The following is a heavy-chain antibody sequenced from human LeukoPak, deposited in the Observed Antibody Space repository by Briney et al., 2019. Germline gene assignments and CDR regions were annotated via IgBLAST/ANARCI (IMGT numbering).Heavy chain of an antibody. CDR1: GYTFTSYG. D-gene: IGHD3-10*01. V-gene: IGHV1-18*01. Sequence: GASVKVSCKASGYTFTSYGISWVRQAPGQGLEWMGWISAYNGNTNYAQKLQGRVTMTTDTSTSTAYMELRSLRSDDTAVYYCARDSGSYYKPRHFDYWGQGTLVTVSS. J-gene: IGHJ4*02. CDR2: ISAYNGNT. CDR3: ARDSGSYYKPRHFDY.